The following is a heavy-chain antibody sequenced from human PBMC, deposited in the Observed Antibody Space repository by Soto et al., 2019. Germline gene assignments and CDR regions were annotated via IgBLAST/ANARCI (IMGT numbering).Heavy chain of an antibody. D-gene: IGHD6-13*01. CDR2: IFYNGKT. J-gene: IGHJ4*02. Sequence: SETLSLTCTVSGGSVSTTAYYWGWVRQSPGKGLEWLGDIFYNGKTFYNPSLKSRVTLSIDTSKNQLSLNLISLTAADTGVYFCARGDREYGSTSYARGDNWGRGTRVTVSS. V-gene: IGHV4-39*01. CDR1: GGSVSTTAYY. CDR3: ARGDREYGSTSYARGDN.